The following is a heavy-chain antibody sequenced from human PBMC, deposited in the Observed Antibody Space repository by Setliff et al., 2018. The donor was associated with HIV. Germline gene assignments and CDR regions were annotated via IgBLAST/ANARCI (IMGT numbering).Heavy chain of an antibody. V-gene: IGHV3-23*01. J-gene: IGHJ4*02. CDR1: GFTFSSYA. Sequence: GSLRLSCAASGFTFSSYAMSWVRQAPGKGLEWVSAISSGIGPTYYADSVKGRFTISRDNSKNTLYLQMNSLRAEDTATYYCAKAKTQLWGRGTLVTVSS. CDR3: AKAKTQL. D-gene: IGHD6-13*01. CDR2: ISSGIGPT.